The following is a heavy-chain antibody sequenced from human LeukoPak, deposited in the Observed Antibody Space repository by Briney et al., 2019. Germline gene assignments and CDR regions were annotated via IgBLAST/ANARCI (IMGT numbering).Heavy chain of an antibody. J-gene: IGHJ4*02. CDR3: ARGRIGAPLLDY. V-gene: IGHV3-48*03. D-gene: IGHD6-13*01. CDR2: ISDHGKSR. Sequence: GGSLRLSCVASGFIFSNYVMNWVRQTPGKGPEWVSYISDHGKSRHYVDSVKGRFTISRDNAKNSLYLQMNSLRVKDTASYFCARGRIGAPLLDYWGQGTLVTVS. CDR1: GFIFSNYV.